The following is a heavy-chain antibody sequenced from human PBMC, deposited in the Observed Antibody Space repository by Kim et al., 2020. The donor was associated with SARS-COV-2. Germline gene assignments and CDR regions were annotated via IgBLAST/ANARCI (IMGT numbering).Heavy chain of an antibody. D-gene: IGHD3-22*01. J-gene: IGHJ6*02. V-gene: IGHV1-18*01. CDR3: ARSAYYYDSSGYFPYYYYYYYGMDV. CDR2: ISAYNGNT. Sequence: ASVKVSCKASGYTFTSYGISWVRQAPGQGLEWMGWISAYNGNTNYAQKLQGRVTMTTDTSTSTAYMELRSLRSDDTAVYYCARSAYYYDSSGYFPYYYYYYYGMDVWGQGTTVTVSS. CDR1: GYTFTSYG.